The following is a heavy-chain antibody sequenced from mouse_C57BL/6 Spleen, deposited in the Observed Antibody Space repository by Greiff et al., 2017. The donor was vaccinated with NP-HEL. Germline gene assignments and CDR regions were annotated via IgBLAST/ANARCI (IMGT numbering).Heavy chain of an antibody. CDR1: GYAFSSSW. D-gene: IGHD4-1*01. CDR3: ARRELDLYYFDY. CDR2: IYPGDGDT. Sequence: VKLQQSGPELVKPGASVKISCKASGYAFSSSWMNWVKQRPGKGLEWIGRIYPGDGDTNYNGKFKGKATLTADKSSSTAYMQLSSLTSEDSAVYFCARRELDLYYFDYWGQGTTLTVSS. J-gene: IGHJ2*01. V-gene: IGHV1-82*01.